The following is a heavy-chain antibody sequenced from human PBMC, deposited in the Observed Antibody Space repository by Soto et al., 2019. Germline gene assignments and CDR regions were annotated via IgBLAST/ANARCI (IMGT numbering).Heavy chain of an antibody. D-gene: IGHD2-8*02. CDR2: IYYSGST. J-gene: IGHJ5*02. CDR3: ARQTSGGGLRSPFDP. Sequence: SETLSLTCTVSGGSISSSSYYWGWIRQPPGKGLEWIGSIYYSGSTYYNPSLKSRVTISVDTSKNQFSLKLSSVTAADTAVYYCARQTSGGGLRSPFDPWGQGTLVTVSS. V-gene: IGHV4-39*01. CDR1: GGSISSSSYY.